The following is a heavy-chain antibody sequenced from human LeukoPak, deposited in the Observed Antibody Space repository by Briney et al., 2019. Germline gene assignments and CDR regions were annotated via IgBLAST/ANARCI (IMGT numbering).Heavy chain of an antibody. Sequence: SVKVSCKASGFTFTSSAMQWVRQARGQRLEWIGWIVVGSGNTNYAQKFQERVTITRDMSTSTAYMGLSSLRSEDTAVYYCAGGPYYDFWSGYLRYWGQGTLVTVSS. CDR2: IVVGSGNT. CDR1: GFTFTSSA. D-gene: IGHD3-3*01. CDR3: AGGPYYDFWSGYLRY. J-gene: IGHJ4*02. V-gene: IGHV1-58*02.